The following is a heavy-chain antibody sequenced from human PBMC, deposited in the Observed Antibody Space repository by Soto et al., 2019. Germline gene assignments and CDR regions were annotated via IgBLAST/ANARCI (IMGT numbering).Heavy chain of an antibody. Sequence: SVQLSCKASGGTFSSYAISWVRQAPGQGLEWMGGIIPIFGTANYAQKFQGRVTITADESTSTAYMELSSLRSEDTAVYYCARFKGIAVTDCGQGTLLTVYS. CDR1: GGTFSSYA. V-gene: IGHV1-69*13. D-gene: IGHD6-19*01. J-gene: IGHJ1*01. CDR3: ARFKGIAVTD. CDR2: IIPIFGTA.